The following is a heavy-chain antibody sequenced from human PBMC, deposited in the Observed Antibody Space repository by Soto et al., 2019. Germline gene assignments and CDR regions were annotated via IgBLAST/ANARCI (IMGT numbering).Heavy chain of an antibody. J-gene: IGHJ6*02. D-gene: IGHD3-10*01. Sequence: QVQVVQSGVEVRRPGSSVKVSCKASGDTFKNCVISWGRQAPGQGLEWMGGIITLFGTTDFAQRFQGRLTITTHESTATAYMELSRLRSEDTATYYCAAELGFGKLSVVWGQGTTVIVSS. CDR3: AAELGFGKLSVV. V-gene: IGHV1-69*01. CDR1: GDTFKNCV. CDR2: IITLFGTT.